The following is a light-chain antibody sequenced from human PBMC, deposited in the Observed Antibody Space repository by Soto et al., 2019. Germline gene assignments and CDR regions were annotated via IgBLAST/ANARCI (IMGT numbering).Light chain of an antibody. Sequence: EIVLTQSPATLSLSPGERATLSCRASKRVSSNLAWYQQKPGKAPRLLIYDASNRATGIPARFSGSGSGTDFTLTISSLEPEDFAVYYCQQRSNWPLTFGGGTKVEIK. CDR2: DAS. CDR1: KRVSSN. J-gene: IGKJ4*01. V-gene: IGKV3-11*01. CDR3: QQRSNWPLT.